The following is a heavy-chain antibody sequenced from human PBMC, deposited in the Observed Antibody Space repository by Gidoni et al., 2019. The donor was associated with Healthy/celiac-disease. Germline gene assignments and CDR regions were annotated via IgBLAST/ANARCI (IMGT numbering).Heavy chain of an antibody. J-gene: IGHJ4*02. D-gene: IGHD5-12*01. Sequence: EVQLVASGCGLIQPGGSLSLSCSASGFTVSSNYMSWVRQAPGKGLEWVSVIYSGGSKYYADAVKGRFTISRDNSKNTLYLQMNSLRAEDTAVYYCARDDPEMATIGRGQGTLVTVSS. CDR2: IYSGGSK. CDR1: GFTVSSNY. CDR3: ARDDPEMATIG. V-gene: IGHV3-53*01.